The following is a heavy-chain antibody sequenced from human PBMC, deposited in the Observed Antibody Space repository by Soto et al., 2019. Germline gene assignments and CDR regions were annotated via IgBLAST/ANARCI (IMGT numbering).Heavy chain of an antibody. Sequence: ASVKVSCKASGYTFTGYYMHWVRQAPGQGLERMGWINPNSGGTNYAQKFQGWVTMTRDTSISTAYMELSRLRSDDTAVYYCARDQLSPFGELFTNWFDPWGQGTLVTVSS. CDR3: ARDQLSPFGELFTNWFDP. D-gene: IGHD3-10*01. CDR1: GYTFTGYY. V-gene: IGHV1-2*04. CDR2: INPNSGGT. J-gene: IGHJ5*02.